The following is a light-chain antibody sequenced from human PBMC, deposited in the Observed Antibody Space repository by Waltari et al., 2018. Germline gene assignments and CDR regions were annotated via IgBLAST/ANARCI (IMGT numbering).Light chain of an antibody. CDR2: GVS. V-gene: IGKV1-9*01. Sequence: DIQLTQSPSFLPASIGDRVTITCRASQVFSGSLAWYQQKPAKAPKLLIYGVSALHSGVPSRFSGSGSGTEFTLTISSLQPDDFATYYCLSTYPFTFGPGTRLDV. J-gene: IGKJ3*01. CDR1: QVFSGS. CDR3: LSTYPFT.